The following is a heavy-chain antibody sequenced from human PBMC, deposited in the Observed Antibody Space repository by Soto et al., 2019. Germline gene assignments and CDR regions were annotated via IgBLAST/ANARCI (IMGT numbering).Heavy chain of an antibody. Sequence: QVQLVQSGAEEKKPGASVKVSCKASGYTFTGYAMHWVRQAPGQRLEWMGWINAGNGNTKYSQKFQGRVTITRDTSASTAYTELSSLRSEDTAVYYCARAVAVAADFDYLGQGTLVTVSS. J-gene: IGHJ4*02. CDR1: GYTFTGYA. CDR3: ARAVAVAADFDY. V-gene: IGHV1-3*05. D-gene: IGHD6-19*01. CDR2: INAGNGNT.